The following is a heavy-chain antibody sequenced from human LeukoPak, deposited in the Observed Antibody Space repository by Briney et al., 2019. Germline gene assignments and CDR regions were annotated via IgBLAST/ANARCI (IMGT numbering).Heavy chain of an antibody. CDR2: IIHSGST. Sequence: PSETLSLTCAVYGGSFSGYYWSWIRQPPGKGLEWIGEIIHSGSTNYNPSLKSRVTISVDTSKNQFSLKLSSVTAADTAVYYCAICRKFYSDSSGYCNYFDYWGQGTLVTVSS. CDR1: GGSFSGYY. CDR3: AICRKFYSDSSGYCNYFDY. J-gene: IGHJ4*02. V-gene: IGHV4-34*12. D-gene: IGHD3-22*01.